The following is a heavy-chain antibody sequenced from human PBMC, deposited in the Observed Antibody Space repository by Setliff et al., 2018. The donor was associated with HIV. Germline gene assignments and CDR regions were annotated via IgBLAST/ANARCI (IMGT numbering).Heavy chain of an antibody. J-gene: IGHJ3*01. D-gene: IGHD3-3*02. Sequence: PGESLKISCTGSGYSFSNHWIGWVRQMPGRGLEWVAITYPQDSDTRYSPSFEGHVTISADTSRYTAYLQWRALKASDTAMYYCARHTIDISLLVVQDPGPFDLWGRGTMVTVSS. V-gene: IGHV5-51*01. CDR2: TYPQDSDT. CDR3: ARHTIDISLLVVQDPGPFDL. CDR1: GYSFSNHW.